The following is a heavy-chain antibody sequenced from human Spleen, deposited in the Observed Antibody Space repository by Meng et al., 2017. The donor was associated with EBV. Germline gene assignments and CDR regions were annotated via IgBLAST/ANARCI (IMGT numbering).Heavy chain of an antibody. Sequence: QEPGPGPVKPSETLSLTCSVSGASISMSAYYWGWIRQPPGKGPEWIGSIYYTGSTYFNPSLRSRVTISVDTSKNQYSLRLSSVTAADTAVYYCARPRGDDYYYLFGYWGQGALVTVSS. CDR3: ARPRGDDYYYLFGY. CDR1: GASISMSAYY. V-gene: IGHV4-39*01. J-gene: IGHJ4*02. CDR2: IYYTGST. D-gene: IGHD3-22*01.